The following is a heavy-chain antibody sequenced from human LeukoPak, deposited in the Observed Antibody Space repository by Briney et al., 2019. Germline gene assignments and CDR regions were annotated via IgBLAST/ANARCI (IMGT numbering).Heavy chain of an antibody. D-gene: IGHD3-16*01. CDR2: INQDESEK. V-gene: IGHV3-7*03. CDR3: ARDLPLGPYYYYYMDV. Sequence: GGSLRLSCAASGSTFSTYWMSWVRQAPGRGLEWVANINQDESEKYYAYSVKGRFTISRDNAKNSLYLQMNSLRAEDTAVYYCARDLPLGPYYYYYMDVWGKGTTVTVSS. J-gene: IGHJ6*03. CDR1: GSTFSTYW.